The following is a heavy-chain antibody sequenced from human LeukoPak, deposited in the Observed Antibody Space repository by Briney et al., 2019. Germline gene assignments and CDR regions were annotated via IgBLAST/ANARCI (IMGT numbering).Heavy chain of an antibody. CDR3: VRDGVGATTYFGYFDH. CDR2: IRFDGSNI. J-gene: IGHJ4*02. Sequence: PGRSQRLSCAASGISFSAHGMHWVRQAPGKGLEWVAIIRFDGSNIHYADSVKGRFTISRDNSKNTLYLQMNSLRAEDTAVYYCVRDGVGATTYFGYFDHWGQGNLVTVSS. CDR1: GISFSAHG. D-gene: IGHD1-26*01. V-gene: IGHV3-33*01.